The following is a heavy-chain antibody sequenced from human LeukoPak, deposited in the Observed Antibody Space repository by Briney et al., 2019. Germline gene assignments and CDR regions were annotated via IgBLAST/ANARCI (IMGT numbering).Heavy chain of an antibody. CDR2: ISAYNGNT. Sequence: GASVKVSCKASGYTFTTYGISWVRQAPGQGLEWMGWISAYNGNTNYAQKLQGRVTMTTDTSTSTAYMELRSLRSDDTAVYYCARAPRLRAAAAGTLDYWGQGTLVTVSS. CDR3: ARAPRLRAAAAGTLDY. J-gene: IGHJ4*02. D-gene: IGHD6-13*01. CDR1: GYTFTTYG. V-gene: IGHV1-18*01.